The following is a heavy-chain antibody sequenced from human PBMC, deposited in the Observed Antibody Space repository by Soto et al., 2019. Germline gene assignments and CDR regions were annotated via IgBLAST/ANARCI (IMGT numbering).Heavy chain of an antibody. CDR3: ATGNYDFWSGYYPAPYYYYMDV. CDR1: GGTFSSYT. J-gene: IGHJ6*03. Sequence: ASVKVSCKASGGTFSSYTISWVRQAPGQGLEWMGRIIPILGIANYAQKFQGRVTITADKSTSTAYMELSSLRSEDTAVYYCATGNYDFWSGYYPAPYYYYMDVWGKGTTVTVSS. CDR2: IIPILGIA. V-gene: IGHV1-69*02. D-gene: IGHD3-3*01.